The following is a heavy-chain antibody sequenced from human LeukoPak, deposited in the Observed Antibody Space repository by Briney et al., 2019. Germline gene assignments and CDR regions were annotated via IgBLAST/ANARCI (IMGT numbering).Heavy chain of an antibody. CDR3: ARGRRYSYGNWFDP. Sequence: PSETLSLTCTVSGASISSDTYFWSWIRQPAGKGLEWIGRISSTGRTDYNPSLTSRVTISVDTSKNQFSLKLSSVTAADTAVYYCARGRRYSYGNWFDPWGQGTLVTVSS. D-gene: IGHD5-18*01. CDR1: GASISSDTYF. V-gene: IGHV4-61*02. CDR2: ISSTGRT. J-gene: IGHJ5*02.